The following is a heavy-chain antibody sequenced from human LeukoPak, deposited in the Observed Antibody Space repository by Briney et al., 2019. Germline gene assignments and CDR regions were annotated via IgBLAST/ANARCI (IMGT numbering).Heavy chain of an antibody. CDR1: GFTFSSYW. Sequence: PGGSLRLSCAASGFTFSSYWMSWVRQAPGKGLEWAANIKQDGSEKYYVDSVKGRFTISRDNAENSLYLQMNSLRAEDTAVYYCASSGSHIFGYYYYYMDVWGKGTTVTVSS. CDR2: IKQDGSEK. D-gene: IGHD3-10*01. J-gene: IGHJ6*03. CDR3: ASSGSHIFGYYYYYMDV. V-gene: IGHV3-7*01.